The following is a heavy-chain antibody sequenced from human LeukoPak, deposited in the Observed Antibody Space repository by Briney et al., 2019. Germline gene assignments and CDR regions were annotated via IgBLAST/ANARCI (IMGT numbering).Heavy chain of an antibody. Sequence: SQTLSLTCTVSGGSISSGGYYWTWIRQPPGKGLEWIGYIYHSESTYYNPSLRSRVTISVDRSKNQFSLKLSSVTAADTAVYYCARRLRFLEDYYYLDVWGKGTTVTVSS. CDR3: ARRLRFLEDYYYLDV. J-gene: IGHJ6*03. D-gene: IGHD3-3*01. CDR2: IYHSEST. V-gene: IGHV4-30-2*01. CDR1: GGSISSGGYY.